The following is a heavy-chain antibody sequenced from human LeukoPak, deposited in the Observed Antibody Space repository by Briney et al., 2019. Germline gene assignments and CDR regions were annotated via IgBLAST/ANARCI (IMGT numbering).Heavy chain of an antibody. CDR2: IYPGDSDT. D-gene: IGHD2-2*01. Sequence: GESLKISCKSSGYTYTKSWNAWVRQMPGKGLEWMVTIYPGDSDTRYSPSFQGQVTISADKSISTAYLQWSSLKASDTAMYYCARSYCSSTSCQLDYWGQGTLVTVSS. V-gene: IGHV5-51*01. CDR3: ARSYCSSTSCQLDY. CDR1: GYTYTKSW. J-gene: IGHJ4*02.